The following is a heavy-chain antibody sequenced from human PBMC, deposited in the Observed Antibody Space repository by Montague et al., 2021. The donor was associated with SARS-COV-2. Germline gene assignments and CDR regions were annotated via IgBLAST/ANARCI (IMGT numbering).Heavy chain of an antibody. CDR3: AKVDQWEVFLDY. V-gene: IGHV3-23*03. CDR2: IYSGASST. CDR1: GFTFRNYA. J-gene: IGHJ4*02. Sequence: FRRLSCAASGFTFRNYAMSWVRQAPGKGLEWVSVIYSGASSTYYADSVKGRFTISRDNSKNTLYLQMNNLRAEDTAVYYCAKVDQWEVFLDYWGRGTLVIVSS. D-gene: IGHD1-26*01.